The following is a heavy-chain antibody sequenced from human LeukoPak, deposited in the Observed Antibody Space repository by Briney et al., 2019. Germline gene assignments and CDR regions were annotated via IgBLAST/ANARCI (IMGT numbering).Heavy chain of an antibody. V-gene: IGHV3-23*01. J-gene: IGHJ4*02. CDR1: GLSFTSNA. CDR2: ISGNGLST. D-gene: IGHD1-1*01. CDR3: AKTGQPDS. Sequence: GGSLRLSCAASGLSFTSNAMTSVRQAPGKGLEWGSTISGNGLSTWYADSVKGRFTISRDTSKNTLSLQMNTLRAEDTAVYYCAKTGQPDSWGQGTLVTVPS.